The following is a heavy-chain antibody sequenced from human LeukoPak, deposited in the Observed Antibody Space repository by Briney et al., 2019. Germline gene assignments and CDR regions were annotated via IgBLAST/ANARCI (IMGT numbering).Heavy chain of an antibody. J-gene: IGHJ4*02. CDR3: SRPIRVDFWCGYSPQVFDY. D-gene: IGHD3-3*01. CDR2: ISGSGGST. CDR1: GFTFSSYS. V-gene: IGHV3-23*01. Sequence: GGSVRLSCAASGFTFSSYSMRWVRQAPGQGLKWVSAISGSGGSTYYADSVQGRFTISRDNSKNTLYLQLNSLKAEDTAVYYSSRPIRVDFWCGYSPQVFDYWGQGTLVTVSS.